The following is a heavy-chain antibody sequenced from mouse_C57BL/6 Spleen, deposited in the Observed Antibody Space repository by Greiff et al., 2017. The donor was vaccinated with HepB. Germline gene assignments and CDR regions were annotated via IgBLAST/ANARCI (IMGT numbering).Heavy chain of an antibody. V-gene: IGHV2-2*01. J-gene: IGHJ2*01. Sequence: QVQLQQSGPGLVQPSQSLSITCTVSGFSLTSYGVHWVRQSPGKGLEWLGVIWSGGSTDYNAAFISRLSISKDNSKSQVFFKMNSLQADDTAIYYCASLITPVGYEVFDYWGQGTTLTVSS. CDR1: GFSLTSYG. D-gene: IGHD1-1*01. CDR2: IWSGGST. CDR3: ASLITPVGYEVFDY.